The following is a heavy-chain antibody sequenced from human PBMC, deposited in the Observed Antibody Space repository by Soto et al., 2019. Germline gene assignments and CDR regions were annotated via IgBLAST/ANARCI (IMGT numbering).Heavy chain of an antibody. CDR1: GGSIRSYY. CDR2: VYFTGNT. CDR3: VRQNSNSNWHKEANSFDY. Sequence: QVQLQESGPGLVKPSETLSLTCTVSGGSIRSYYWSWIRQPPGKGLEWIGYVYFTGNTNYNPSLKTRVTISADTSKSQFSLKLTSVTAADTAVYYCVRQNSNSNWHKEANSFDYWGQGTLVTVSS. D-gene: IGHD1-1*01. J-gene: IGHJ4*02. V-gene: IGHV4-59*01.